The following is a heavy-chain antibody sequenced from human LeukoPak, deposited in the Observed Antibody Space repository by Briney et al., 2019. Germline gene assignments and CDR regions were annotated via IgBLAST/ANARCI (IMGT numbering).Heavy chain of an antibody. CDR1: GGSISSSSYY. J-gene: IGHJ4*02. Sequence: PSETLSLTCTVSGGSISSSSYYWGWIRQPPGKGLEWIGSIYYSGSTYYNPSLKSRVTISVDTSKNQFSLKLSSVTAADTAVYYCARRRYYGSGSYLLSYFAYWGQGTLATVSS. CDR3: ARRRYYGSGSYLLSYFAY. D-gene: IGHD3-10*01. V-gene: IGHV4-39*01. CDR2: IYYSGST.